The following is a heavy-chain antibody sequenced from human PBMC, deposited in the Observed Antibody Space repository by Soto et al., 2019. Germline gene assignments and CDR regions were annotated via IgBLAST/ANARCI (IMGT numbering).Heavy chain of an antibody. D-gene: IGHD2-21*02. CDR1: GFTFSSYG. V-gene: IGHV3-30*18. CDR3: AKEGYAHIVVVTATRTLDY. CDR2: ISYDGSNK. J-gene: IGHJ4*02. Sequence: ESGGGVVQPGRSLRLSCAASGFTFSSYGMHWVRQAPGKGLEWVAVISYDGSNKYYADSVKGRFTISRDNSKNTLYLQMNSLRAEDTAVYYCAKEGYAHIVVVTATRTLDYWGQGTLVTVSS.